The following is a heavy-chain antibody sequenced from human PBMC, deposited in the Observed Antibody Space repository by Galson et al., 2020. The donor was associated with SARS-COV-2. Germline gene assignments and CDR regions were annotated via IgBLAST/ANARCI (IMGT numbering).Heavy chain of an antibody. CDR2: IKQDAREK. CDR3: ARDRVARILLTAEVYYYYGMDV. D-gene: IGHD2-15*01. V-gene: IGHV3-7*01. Sequence: GGSLRLSCAASGFTFSSYWMSWVRQAPGTGLEWVANIKQDAREKYYVDSVKGRFTISSDNAKNSLYLQMNSLRAEDTAVYYCARDRVARILLTAEVYYYYGMDVWGQGTTVTVSS. J-gene: IGHJ6*02. CDR1: GFTFSSYW.